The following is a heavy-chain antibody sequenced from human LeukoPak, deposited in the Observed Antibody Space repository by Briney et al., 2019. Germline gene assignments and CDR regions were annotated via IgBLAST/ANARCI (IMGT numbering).Heavy chain of an antibody. D-gene: IGHD6-13*01. CDR1: GFTFSSYE. CDR3: ARASVTAPGTVDYYYDGMDV. Sequence: PGGSLRLSCAASGFTFSSYEMNWVRQAPGKGLEWVSYISSSGSAIYYADSVKGRFAFSRDNAKNSLYLQMNSLRAEDTAVYFCARASVTAPGTVDYYYDGMDVWGHGTTVTVSS. J-gene: IGHJ6*02. CDR2: ISSSGSAI. V-gene: IGHV3-48*03.